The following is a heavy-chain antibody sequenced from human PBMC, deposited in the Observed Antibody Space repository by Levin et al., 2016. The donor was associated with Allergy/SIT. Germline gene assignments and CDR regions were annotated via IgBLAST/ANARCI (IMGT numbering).Heavy chain of an antibody. J-gene: IGHJ5*02. D-gene: IGHD3-9*01. CDR1: GGSFSGYY. CDR3: ARLRDFEWEGFDP. V-gene: IGHV4-34*01. CDR2: INHSGST. Sequence: SETLSLTCAVYGGSFSGYYWSWIRQPPGKGLEWIGEINHSGSTNYNPSLKSRVTISVDTSKNQFSLKLSSVTAADTAVYYCARLRDFEWEGFDPWGQGTLVTVSS.